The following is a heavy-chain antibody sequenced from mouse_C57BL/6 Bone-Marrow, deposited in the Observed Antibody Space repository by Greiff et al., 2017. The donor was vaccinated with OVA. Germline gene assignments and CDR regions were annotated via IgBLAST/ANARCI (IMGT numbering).Heavy chain of an antibody. D-gene: IGHD2-4*01. V-gene: IGHV1-82*01. CDR1: GYAFSSSW. Sequence: VQLQQSGPELVKPGASVKISCKASGYAFSSSWMNWVKQRPGKGLEWIGRIYPGDGDTNYNGKFKGKATLTADKSSSTAYMQLSSLTSEDSAVYFCARADYDGGGFAYWGQGTLVTVSA. CDR2: IYPGDGDT. J-gene: IGHJ3*01. CDR3: ARADYDGGGFAY.